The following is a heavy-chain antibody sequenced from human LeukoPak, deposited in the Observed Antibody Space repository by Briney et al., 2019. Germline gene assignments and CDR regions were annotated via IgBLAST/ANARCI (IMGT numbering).Heavy chain of an antibody. CDR3: ARAPGPQGVAATPYYYYYMDV. D-gene: IGHD2-15*01. J-gene: IGHJ6*03. V-gene: IGHV4-59*01. Sequence: PSETLSLTCTVSGGSISSYYWSWIRQPPGKGLEWIGYIYYSGSTNYNPSLKSRVTISVDTSKNQFSLKLSSVTAADTAVYYCARAPGPQGVAATPYYYYYMDVWGKGTTVTVSS. CDR1: GGSISSYY. CDR2: IYYSGST.